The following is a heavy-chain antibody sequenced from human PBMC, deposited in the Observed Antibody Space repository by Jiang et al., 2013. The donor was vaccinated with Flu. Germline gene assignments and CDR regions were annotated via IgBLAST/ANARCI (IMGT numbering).Heavy chain of an antibody. CDR1: GFTFSSYS. V-gene: IGHV3-48*04. CDR2: ISSSSSTI. D-gene: IGHD4-17*01. CDR3: VRDLYGRDDY. Sequence: QLVESGGGLVQPGGSLRLSCAASGFTFSSYSMNWVRQAPGKGLEWVSYISSSSSTIYYADSVKGRFTISRDNTKNTLYLEVHSLRAEDTAVYYCVRDLYGRDDYWGQGIMVMVSS. J-gene: IGHJ4*02.